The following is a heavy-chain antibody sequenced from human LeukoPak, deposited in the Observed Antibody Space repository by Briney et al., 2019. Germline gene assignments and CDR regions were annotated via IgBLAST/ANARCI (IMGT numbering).Heavy chain of an antibody. Sequence: GGSLRLSCAASGFTFSSYRMNWVRQAPGKGLEWVSSISSSSSYIYYADSVKGRFTISRDNAKNSLYLQMNSLRAEDTAVYYCARAPMIVVVITTPLDYWGQGTLVTVSS. CDR2: ISSSSSYI. CDR1: GFTFSSYR. J-gene: IGHJ4*02. V-gene: IGHV3-21*01. D-gene: IGHD3-22*01. CDR3: ARAPMIVVVITTPLDY.